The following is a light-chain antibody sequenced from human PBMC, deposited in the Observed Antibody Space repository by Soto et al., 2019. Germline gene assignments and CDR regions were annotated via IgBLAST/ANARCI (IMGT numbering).Light chain of an antibody. V-gene: IGKV3-20*01. CDR1: EIVASSY. Sequence: VVLTHSPCTLSLSPWEGATLSFMSSEIVASSYLAWYQQIPGQAPRLLIYGASSRATGIPDRFSGSGSGTDFTLTITRLQPEDFAVYYCQQYGRSPWTSGQGTKVDIK. CDR3: QQYGRSPWT. J-gene: IGKJ1*01. CDR2: GAS.